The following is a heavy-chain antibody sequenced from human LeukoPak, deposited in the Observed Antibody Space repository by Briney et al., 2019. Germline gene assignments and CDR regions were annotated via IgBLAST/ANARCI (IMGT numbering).Heavy chain of an antibody. CDR1: GGSISSGGYS. Sequence: TSQTLSLTCAVSGGSISSGGYSWSWIRQPPGKGLEWIGYIYHSGSTYYNPSLKSRVTISVDRSKNQFSLKLSSVTAADTAVYHCASYLWEPVGAFDIWGQGTMVTVSS. J-gene: IGHJ3*02. V-gene: IGHV4-30-2*01. CDR2: IYHSGST. D-gene: IGHD1-14*01. CDR3: ASYLWEPVGAFDI.